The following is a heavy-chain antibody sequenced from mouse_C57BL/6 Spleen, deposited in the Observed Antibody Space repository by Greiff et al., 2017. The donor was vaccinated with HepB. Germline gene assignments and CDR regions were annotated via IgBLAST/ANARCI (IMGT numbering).Heavy chain of an antibody. CDR1: GYTFTDYE. V-gene: IGHV1-15*01. D-gene: IGHD1-1*01. J-gene: IGHJ4*01. Sequence: QVQLQQSGAELVRPGASVTLSCKASGYTFTDYEMHWVKQTPVHGLEWIGAIDPETGGTAYNQKFKGKAILTADKSSSTAYMELRSLTSEDSAVYYCTRWGTTVVEGAMDYWGQGTSVTVSS. CDR2: IDPETGGT. CDR3: TRWGTTVVEGAMDY.